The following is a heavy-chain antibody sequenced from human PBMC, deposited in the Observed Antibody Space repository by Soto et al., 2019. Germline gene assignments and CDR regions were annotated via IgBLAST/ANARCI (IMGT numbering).Heavy chain of an antibody. CDR3: ARIRVYYDSSGYGYYYYGMDV. CDR1: GFSLSTSGMC. Sequence: SGPTLVNPTQTLTLTCTFSGFSLSTSGMCVSWIRQPPGKALEWLALIDWDDDKYYSTSLKTRLTISKDTSKNQVVLTMTNMDPVDTATYYCARIRVYYDSSGYGYYYYGMDVWGQGNTVTVSS. CDR2: IDWDDDK. D-gene: IGHD3-22*01. J-gene: IGHJ6*02. V-gene: IGHV2-70*01.